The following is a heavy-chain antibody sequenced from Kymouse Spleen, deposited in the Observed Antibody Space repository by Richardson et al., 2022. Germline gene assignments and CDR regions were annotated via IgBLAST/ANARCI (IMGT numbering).Heavy chain of an antibody. CDR2: IKSKTDGGTT. Sequence: EVQLVESGGGLVKPGGSLRLSCAASGFTFSNAWMSWVRQAPGKGLEWVGRIKSKTDGGTTDYAAPVKGRFTISRDDSKNTLYLQMNSLKTEDTAVYYCTTPDYDILTGYPYYYYYGMDVWGQGTTVTVSS. V-gene: IGHV3-15*01. CDR1: GFTFSNAW. CDR3: TTPDYDILTGYPYYYYYGMDV. J-gene: IGHJ6*02. D-gene: IGHD3-9*01.